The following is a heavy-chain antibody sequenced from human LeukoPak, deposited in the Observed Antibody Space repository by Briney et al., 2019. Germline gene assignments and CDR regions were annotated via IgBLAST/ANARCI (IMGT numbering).Heavy chain of an antibody. CDR2: ISYDGSNK. D-gene: IGHD5-12*01. CDR3: ARDGARLIDAFDI. V-gene: IGHV3-30*14. Sequence: GRSLRLSCAASGFTFSSYAMHWVRQAPGKGLEWVAVISYDGSNKYYADSVKGRFTISRDNSKNTLYLQMNSLRAEDTAVYYCARDGARLIDAFDIWGQGTMVTVSS. J-gene: IGHJ3*02. CDR1: GFTFSSYA.